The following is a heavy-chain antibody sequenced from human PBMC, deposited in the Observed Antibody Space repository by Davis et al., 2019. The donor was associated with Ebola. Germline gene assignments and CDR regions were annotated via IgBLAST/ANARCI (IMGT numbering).Heavy chain of an antibody. CDR2: IDTDGSTT. CDR3: ARDVGGRAGY. Sequence: PGGSLRLSCAASGFTFSGSSMNWVRQAPGKGLEWVSRIDTDGSTTNYADSVRGRFTISRDNAKNTLFLQMNSLRADDTAVYYCARDVGGRAGYWGQGTLVTVSS. J-gene: IGHJ4*02. V-gene: IGHV3-74*01. CDR1: GFTFSGSS.